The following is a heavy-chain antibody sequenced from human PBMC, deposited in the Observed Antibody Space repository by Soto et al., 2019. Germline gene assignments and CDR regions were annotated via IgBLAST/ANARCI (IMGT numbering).Heavy chain of an antibody. J-gene: IGHJ4*02. CDR2: IIPILTTP. V-gene: IGHV1-69*13. CDR3: ARSGWELLTAQFDY. D-gene: IGHD1-26*01. CDR1: GGTFSIYG. Sequence: ASVKVSCKASGGTFSIYGFSWVRQAPGQGPEWIGGIIPILTTPNYAQKFQGRVTIVADESTTTVYMELSSLKFEDTAVYYCARSGWELLTAQFDYWGQGTLVTVSS.